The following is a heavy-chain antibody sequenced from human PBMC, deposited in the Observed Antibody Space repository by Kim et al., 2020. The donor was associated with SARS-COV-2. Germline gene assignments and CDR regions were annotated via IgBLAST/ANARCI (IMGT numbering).Heavy chain of an antibody. J-gene: IGHJ4*02. V-gene: IGHV3-30*04. CDR3: ARNQGITMIVVVITHFDY. CDR1: GFTFSSYA. Sequence: GGSLRLSCAASGFTFSSYAMHRVRQAPGKGLEWVAVISYDGSNKYYADSVKGRFTISRDNSKNTLYLQMNSLRAEDTAVYYCARNQGITMIVVVITHFDYWGQGTLVTVSS. D-gene: IGHD3-22*01. CDR2: ISYDGSNK.